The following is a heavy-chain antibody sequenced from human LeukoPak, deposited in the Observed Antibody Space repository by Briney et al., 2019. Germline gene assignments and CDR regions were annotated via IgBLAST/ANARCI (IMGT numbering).Heavy chain of an antibody. Sequence: GASVKVSCKASGGTFSSYAISWVRQAPGQGLEWMGGIIPIFGTANYAQKFQGRVTITTDESTSTAYMELSSLRSEDTAVYYCARGSGRDGYNYGGVWFDPWGQGTLVTVSS. V-gene: IGHV1-69*05. D-gene: IGHD5-24*01. J-gene: IGHJ5*02. CDR2: IIPIFGTA. CDR1: GGTFSSYA. CDR3: ARGSGRDGYNYGGVWFDP.